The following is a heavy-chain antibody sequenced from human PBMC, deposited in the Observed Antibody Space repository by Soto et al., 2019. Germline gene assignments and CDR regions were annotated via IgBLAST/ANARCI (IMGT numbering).Heavy chain of an antibody. Sequence: QVQLQQWGAGLLKPSETLSLTCAVYGGSFSGYYWSWIRQPPGKGLEWIGEINHSGSTNYNPSLKSRVTISVDTSKNQSSLKLSSVTAADTAVYYCASADWNYGWFDPWGQGTLVTVSS. CDR2: INHSGST. D-gene: IGHD1-7*01. CDR3: ASADWNYGWFDP. V-gene: IGHV4-34*01. CDR1: GGSFSGYY. J-gene: IGHJ5*02.